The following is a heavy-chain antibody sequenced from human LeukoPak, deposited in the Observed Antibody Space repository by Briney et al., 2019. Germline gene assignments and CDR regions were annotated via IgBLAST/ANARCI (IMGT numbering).Heavy chain of an antibody. Sequence: GGSLRLSCAASGFTFTSSAMTWVRQAPGKGLEWVSAISSGGTPYYAASVRGRFIISRDTSTNTLYLQVKSLTAEDTAVYYCAKPEVGVASIDCWGQGTLVTVSS. D-gene: IGHD2-2*01. V-gene: IGHV3-23*01. CDR3: AKPEVGVASIDC. J-gene: IGHJ4*02. CDR2: ISSGGTP. CDR1: GFTFTSSA.